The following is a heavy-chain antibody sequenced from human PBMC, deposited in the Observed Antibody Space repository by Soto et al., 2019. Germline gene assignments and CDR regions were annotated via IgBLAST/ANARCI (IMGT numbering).Heavy chain of an antibody. J-gene: IGHJ4*01. CDR3: TTDSYITSIIVRFDY. D-gene: IGHD3-22*01. CDR2: AKSKNDGGIT. Sequence: EVHLVDSGGGLVKPGGSLRLSCAASGFTFSNAWINWVRQAPGKGLEWVGRAKSKNDGGITDFAAPVKGRFAISRDDSKNMVYLEMNSLQTEDTDIYYCTTDSYITSIIVRFDYWGHGTLVTVSS. CDR1: GFTFSNAW. V-gene: IGHV3-15*07.